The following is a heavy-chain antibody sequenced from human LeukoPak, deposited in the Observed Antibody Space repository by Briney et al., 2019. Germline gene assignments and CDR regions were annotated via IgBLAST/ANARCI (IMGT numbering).Heavy chain of an antibody. J-gene: IGHJ5*02. CDR1: GYTFTSYG. CDR3: ARSIAAAAGWFDP. Sequence: GASVKVSCKASGYTFTSYGISWVRQAPGQGLEWMGIINPSGGSTSYAQKFQGRVTMIRDTSTSTVYMELSSLRSEDTAVYYCARSIAAAAGWFDPWGQGTLVTVSS. CDR2: INPSGGST. D-gene: IGHD6-13*01. V-gene: IGHV1-46*01.